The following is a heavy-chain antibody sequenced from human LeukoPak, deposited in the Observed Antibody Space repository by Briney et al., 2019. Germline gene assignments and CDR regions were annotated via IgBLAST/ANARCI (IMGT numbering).Heavy chain of an antibody. CDR3: ARKVELLWFGELLSGGNWFDP. Sequence: PSETLSLTCAVYGGSFSGYYWSWIRQPPGKGLEWIGEINHSGSTNYNPSLKSRVTISVDTSKNQFSLKLSSVTAADTAVYYCARKVELLWFGELLSGGNWFDPWGQGTLVTVSS. D-gene: IGHD3-10*01. CDR1: GGSFSGYY. V-gene: IGHV4-34*01. CDR2: INHSGST. J-gene: IGHJ5*02.